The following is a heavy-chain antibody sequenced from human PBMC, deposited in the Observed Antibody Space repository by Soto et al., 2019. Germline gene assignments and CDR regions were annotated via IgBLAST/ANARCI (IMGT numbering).Heavy chain of an antibody. J-gene: IGHJ6*02. D-gene: IGHD3-9*01. V-gene: IGHV4-59*01. CDR3: ARVSPNYDILTGYYKKEYYYYYYGMDV. Sequence: SETLSLTCTVSGGSISSYYWSWIRQPPGKGLEWIGYIYYSGSTNYNPSLKSRVTISVDTSKNQFSLKLSSVTAADTAVYYCARVSPNYDILTGYYKKEYYYYYYGMDVWGQGTTVTVSS. CDR1: GGSISSYY. CDR2: IYYSGST.